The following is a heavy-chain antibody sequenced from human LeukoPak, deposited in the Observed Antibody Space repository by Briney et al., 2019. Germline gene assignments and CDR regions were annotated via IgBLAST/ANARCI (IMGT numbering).Heavy chain of an antibody. J-gene: IGHJ6*02. D-gene: IGHD2-15*01. V-gene: IGHV4-59*08. CDR2: IYYSGST. CDR3: ARHMEGSLFYYGMEV. Sequence: SETLSLTCTVSGGSISSYYWSWIRQPPGKGLEWIGYIYYSGSTNYNPSLKSRVTISADSSKNQFSLKLSSVTAADTAGYYCARHMEGSLFYYGMEVWGQGTPVTVSS. CDR1: GGSISSYY.